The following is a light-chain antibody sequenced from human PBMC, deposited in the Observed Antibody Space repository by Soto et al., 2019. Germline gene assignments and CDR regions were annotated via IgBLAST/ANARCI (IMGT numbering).Light chain of an antibody. CDR2: GAS. Sequence: IVMTQSPATLSVSRGERATLSCRASQSVSSNLAWYQHEPGQPPRLLIYGASSRATGIPARFSGVGSGTEFTLTISSLQSEDSAVYYCQQYNNWPPGTFGQGTKVEIK. CDR3: QQYNNWPPGT. J-gene: IGKJ1*01. V-gene: IGKV3D-15*01. CDR1: QSVSSN.